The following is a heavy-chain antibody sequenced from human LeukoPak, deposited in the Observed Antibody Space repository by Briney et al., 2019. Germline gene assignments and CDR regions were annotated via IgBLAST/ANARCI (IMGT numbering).Heavy chain of an antibody. D-gene: IGHD3-9*01. Sequence: GASVKVSCKASGYTFTSYGISWVRQAPGQGLEWMGWISAYNGNTNYAQKLQGRVTMTTDTSTSTAYMELRSLRSDDTAAYHCARDHDILTGPRDYYYYGMDVWGQGTTVTVSS. V-gene: IGHV1-18*01. CDR1: GYTFTSYG. CDR3: ARDHDILTGPRDYYYYGMDV. CDR2: ISAYNGNT. J-gene: IGHJ6*02.